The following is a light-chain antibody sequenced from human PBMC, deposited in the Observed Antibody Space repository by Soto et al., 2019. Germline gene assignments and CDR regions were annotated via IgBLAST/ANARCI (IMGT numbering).Light chain of an antibody. CDR3: QQYNSYWT. V-gene: IGKV1-5*01. Sequence: DIQMTQSPSTLSASVGDIVTITCRASQSISSWLAWYQQKPGKAPKLLIYDASSLESGVPSRFSGSGSGTDFTLTISSLQPDDFAIYYCQQYNSYWTFGQGTKVDI. J-gene: IGKJ1*01. CDR2: DAS. CDR1: QSISSW.